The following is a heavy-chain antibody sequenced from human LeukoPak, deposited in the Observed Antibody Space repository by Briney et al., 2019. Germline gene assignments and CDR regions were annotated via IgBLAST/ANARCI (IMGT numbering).Heavy chain of an antibody. CDR2: ISAYNGNT. Sequence: GASVKVSCKASGYTFTSYGISWVRQAPGQGPEWMGWISAYNGNTNYVQKLQGRVNMTTDTSTSTAYMELRSLRSDDTAVYYCARAIAAAEYGDYWGQGTLVTVSS. V-gene: IGHV1-18*01. J-gene: IGHJ4*02. CDR1: GYTFTSYG. D-gene: IGHD6-13*01. CDR3: ARAIAAAEYGDY.